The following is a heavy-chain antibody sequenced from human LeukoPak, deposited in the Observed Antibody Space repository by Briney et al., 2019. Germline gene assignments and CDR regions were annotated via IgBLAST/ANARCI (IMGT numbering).Heavy chain of an antibody. CDR3: ARAMGMQLWSPIDY. CDR1: GYTFTSYA. J-gene: IGHJ4*02. D-gene: IGHD5-18*01. V-gene: IGHV1-46*01. CDR2: INPHGSST. Sequence: ASVKVSCKASGYTFTSYAMNWVRQAPGQGLEWMGIINPHGSSTSYAQKFQSRVTMTRDTSTTTVYMGLRSLRSEDTAVYYCARAMGMQLWSPIDYWGQGALVTVSS.